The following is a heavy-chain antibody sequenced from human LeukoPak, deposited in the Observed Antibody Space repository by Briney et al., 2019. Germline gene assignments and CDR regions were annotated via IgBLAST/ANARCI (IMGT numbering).Heavy chain of an antibody. CDR3: ARDDSTGSHYFDL. D-gene: IGHD2-8*02. J-gene: IGHJ2*01. CDR2: IKHDGLEK. V-gene: IGHV3-7*01. Sequence: GRSLRLSCAASRFTFSRYWMSWVRQAPGKGLEWVANIKHDGLEKYSVDSVKGRFTISRDNAKNSLYLQMNSLRAEDTAVYYCARDDSTGSHYFDLWGRGTLVTVSS. CDR1: RFTFSRYW.